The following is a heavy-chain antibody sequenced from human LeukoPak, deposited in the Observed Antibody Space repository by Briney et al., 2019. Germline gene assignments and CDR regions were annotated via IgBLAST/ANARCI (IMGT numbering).Heavy chain of an antibody. Sequence: GGSLRLSCAASGFTFSSYAMSWVRQAPGKGLEWVSAISGSAVDTWYADSVKGRFTISRDNSKDTLHLQMNSLRAEDTAVYYCAKDSMVRGVIIPIWGQGTLVTASS. V-gene: IGHV3-23*01. CDR2: ISGSAVDT. D-gene: IGHD3-10*01. CDR3: AKDSMVRGVIIPI. CDR1: GFTFSSYA. J-gene: IGHJ4*02.